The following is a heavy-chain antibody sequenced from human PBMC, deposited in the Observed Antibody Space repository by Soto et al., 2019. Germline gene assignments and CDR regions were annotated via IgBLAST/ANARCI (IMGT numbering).Heavy chain of an antibody. J-gene: IGHJ3*02. V-gene: IGHV3-21*01. CDR2: ISSSSSYI. Sequence: LRLSCAASGFTFSSYSMNWVRQAPGKGLEWVSSISSSSSYIYYADSVKGRFTISRDNAKNSLYLQMNSLRAEDTAVYYCARSIVVVTTDAFDIWGQGTMVTVSS. D-gene: IGHD3-22*01. CDR1: GFTFSSYS. CDR3: ARSIVVVTTDAFDI.